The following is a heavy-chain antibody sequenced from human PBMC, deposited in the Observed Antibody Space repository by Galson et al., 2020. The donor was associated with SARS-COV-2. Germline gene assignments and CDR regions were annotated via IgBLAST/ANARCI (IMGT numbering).Heavy chain of an antibody. CDR1: GYTFTSYY. J-gene: IGHJ4*02. CDR3: ASGNTISNDFDF. CDR2: INPSGGST. V-gene: IGHV1-46*01. D-gene: IGHD3-3*02. Sequence: ASVKVSCKASGYTFTSYYMHYVRQPPGQGLEWMGIINPSGGSTSYAQKFQGRVTMTSDTSTSTDYMELSSRRSDDTAVYYFASGNTISNDFDFWGQGTVVTGSS.